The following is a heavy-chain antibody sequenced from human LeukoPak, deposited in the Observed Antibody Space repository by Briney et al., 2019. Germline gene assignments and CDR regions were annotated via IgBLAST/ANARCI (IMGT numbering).Heavy chain of an antibody. D-gene: IGHD3-22*01. CDR3: ARENYLYSSGYYGAFDI. Sequence: GGSLRLSCAASGFTFSAYWMHWVRQAPGKGLVWVSRLNTDGSDTRYADSVQGRFTISRDNAKNSLYLQMNSLRAEDTALYYCARENYLYSSGYYGAFDIWGQGTMVTVSS. CDR1: GFTFSAYW. V-gene: IGHV3-74*01. J-gene: IGHJ3*02. CDR2: LNTDGSDT.